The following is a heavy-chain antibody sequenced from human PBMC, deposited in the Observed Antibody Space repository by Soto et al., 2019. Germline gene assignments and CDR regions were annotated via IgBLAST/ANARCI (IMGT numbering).Heavy chain of an antibody. J-gene: IGHJ6*02. CDR2: ISAYNGNT. CDR1: GYSFTSYG. V-gene: IGHV1-18*01. Sequence: QVQLVQSGAEVKKPGASVKVSCKASGYSFTSYGISWVRQAPGQGLEWMGWISAYNGNTNYAQKLQGRVTMTTDTPTSTAYRELRSLRSDHTAVYYCARDNGFGESDVWGQGTTVTVSS. D-gene: IGHD3-10*01. CDR3: ARDNGFGESDV.